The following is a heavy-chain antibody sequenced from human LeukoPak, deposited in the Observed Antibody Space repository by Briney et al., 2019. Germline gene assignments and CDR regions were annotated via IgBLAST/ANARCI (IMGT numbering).Heavy chain of an antibody. D-gene: IGHD3-3*01. V-gene: IGHV1-2*02. CDR2: INPNSGGT. CDR3: ARSVNDFWSGYYRYYFDY. CDR1: GYTFSDYY. Sequence: ASVKVSCKASGYTFSDYYMHWVRQAPGQGLEWMGWINPNSGGTNYAQKFQGRVTMTRDTSISTAYMELSRLRSDDTAVYHCARSVNDFWSGYYRYYFDYWGQGTLVTVSS. J-gene: IGHJ4*02.